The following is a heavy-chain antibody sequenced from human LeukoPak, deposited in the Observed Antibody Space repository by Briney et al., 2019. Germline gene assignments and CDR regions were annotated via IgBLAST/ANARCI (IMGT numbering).Heavy chain of an antibody. D-gene: IGHD6-13*01. Sequence: PSETLSLTCTVSGGSISSSYKYWGWVRQPPGRGLEWIGSIYYSGTTYYNPSLKSRVTISVDTSKNQFSLKLTSVTAADTAVYYCAGSTAAEGPTHNWFDPWGQGTLVTVSS. V-gene: IGHV4-39*01. CDR3: AGSTAAEGPTHNWFDP. J-gene: IGHJ5*02. CDR2: IYYSGTT. CDR1: GGSISSSYKY.